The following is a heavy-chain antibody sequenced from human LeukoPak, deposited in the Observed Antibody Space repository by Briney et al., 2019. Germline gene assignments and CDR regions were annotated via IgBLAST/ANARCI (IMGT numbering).Heavy chain of an antibody. J-gene: IGHJ4*02. CDR1: GLTFSSYW. CDR2: INSDGSAT. D-gene: IGHD3-10*01. V-gene: IGHV3-74*01. Sequence: PGRSLRLSCEPSGLTFSSYWMPWVRQAPGKGLVWISRINSDGSATSYADSVKGRFTISRDNAKNTLYLQMNSLRAEDTAVYYCARGNYYGQDYWGQGTLVTVSS. CDR3: ARGNYYGQDY.